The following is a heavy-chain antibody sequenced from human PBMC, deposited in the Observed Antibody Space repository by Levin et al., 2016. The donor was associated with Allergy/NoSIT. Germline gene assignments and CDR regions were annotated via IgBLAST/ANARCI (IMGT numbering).Heavy chain of an antibody. CDR3: ARMYLSAAAAGSSIDY. D-gene: IGHD6-13*01. Sequence: WIRQPPGKALEWLARIDWDDDKFYSTSLKTRLTISRDTSKSQVVLTMTNVDPVDTATYYCARMYLSAAAAGSSIDYWGQGTQVTVSS. J-gene: IGHJ4*02. CDR2: IDWDDDK. V-gene: IGHV2-70*04.